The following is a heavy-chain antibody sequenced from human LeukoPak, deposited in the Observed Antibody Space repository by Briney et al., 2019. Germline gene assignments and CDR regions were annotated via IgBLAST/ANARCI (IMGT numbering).Heavy chain of an antibody. V-gene: IGHV4-39*07. CDR3: ARGSRRIRSGDAFDI. D-gene: IGHD3-3*01. J-gene: IGHJ3*02. CDR1: GGSISSSSYY. CDR2: IYYSGST. Sequence: PSETLSLTCTVSGGSISSSSYYWGWIRQPPGKGLEWIGSIYYSGSTYYNPSLKSRVTISVDTSKNQFSLKLSSVTAADTAVYYCARGSRRIRSGDAFDIWGQGTMVTVSS.